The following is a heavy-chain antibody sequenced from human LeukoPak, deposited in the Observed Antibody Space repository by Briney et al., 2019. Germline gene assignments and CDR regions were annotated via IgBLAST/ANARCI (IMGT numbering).Heavy chain of an antibody. CDR2: IYHSGST. CDR3: ARVLRFLAFEY. D-gene: IGHD3-3*01. J-gene: IGHJ4*02. V-gene: IGHV4-38-2*02. Sequence: SETLSLTCSVSGYSISSGYYWGWIRQPPGKGLEWIGSIYHSGSTYYNPSLKSRVTISVDTSKNQFSLKLNNVTAADTAVYYCARVLRFLAFEYWGQGTLVTVSS. CDR1: GYSISSGYY.